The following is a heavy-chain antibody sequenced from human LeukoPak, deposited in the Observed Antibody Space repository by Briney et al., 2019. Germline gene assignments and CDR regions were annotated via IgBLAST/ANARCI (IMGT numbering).Heavy chain of an antibody. CDR2: INPNSGGT. J-gene: IGHJ4*02. V-gene: IGHV1-2*02. Sequence: GASVKVSCKASGYTFTSYGISWVRQAPGQGLEWMGWINPNSGGTNYAQRFQGRVTMTRDTSISTAYMELSRLRSDDTAVYYCARGGLVLRYFDWLLVDYWGQGTLVTVSS. CDR1: GYTFTSYG. D-gene: IGHD3-9*01. CDR3: ARGGLVLRYFDWLLVDY.